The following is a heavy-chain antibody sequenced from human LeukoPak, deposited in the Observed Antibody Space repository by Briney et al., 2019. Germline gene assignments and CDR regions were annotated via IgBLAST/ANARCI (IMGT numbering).Heavy chain of an antibody. J-gene: IGHJ3*02. D-gene: IGHD4-17*01. V-gene: IGHV3-7*01. CDR3: AKDLSGTTVTHGPDAFDI. CDR1: GLTFSSYW. Sequence: SGGSLRLSCAASGLTFSSYWMSWVRQAPGKGLEWVATIRQDGSQKYYVDSVKGRFTISRDNAKNSLYLQMNSLRAEDTAVYYCAKDLSGTTVTHGPDAFDIWGQGTMVTVSS. CDR2: IRQDGSQK.